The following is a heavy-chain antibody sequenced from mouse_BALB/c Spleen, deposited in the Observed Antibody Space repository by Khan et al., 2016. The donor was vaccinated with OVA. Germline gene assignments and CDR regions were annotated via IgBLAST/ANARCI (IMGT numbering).Heavy chain of an antibody. CDR1: GFTFSNFW. V-gene: IGHV6-6*02. J-gene: IGHJ3*01. CDR2: IRLISDNYAT. Sequence: EVQLEESGGGLVQPGGSMKVSCVASGFTFSNFWLNWVRQSPEKGLEWIAEIRLISDNYATRYAESVKGKFSISRDDSKSSVYLQMNNLRTEATGIDYCARGSRAWFSYWGQGTLVTVSA. CDR3: ARGSRAWFSY.